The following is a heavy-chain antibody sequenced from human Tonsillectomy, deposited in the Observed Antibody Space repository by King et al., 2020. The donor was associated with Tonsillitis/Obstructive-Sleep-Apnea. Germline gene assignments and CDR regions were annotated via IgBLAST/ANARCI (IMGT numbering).Heavy chain of an antibody. CDR2: IRSKAYGGTT. D-gene: IGHD3-3*01. Sequence: VQLVESGGGLVKPGRSLRLSCTASGFTFGDYAMSWFRQAPGKGLEWVGFIRSKAYGGTTEYAASVKGRFTISRDDSKSIAYLQMNSLKTEDTAVYYCTRWDIGIFGVVPFDYWGQGTLVTVSS. V-gene: IGHV3-49*05. CDR3: TRWDIGIFGVVPFDY. CDR1: GFTFGDYA. J-gene: IGHJ4*02.